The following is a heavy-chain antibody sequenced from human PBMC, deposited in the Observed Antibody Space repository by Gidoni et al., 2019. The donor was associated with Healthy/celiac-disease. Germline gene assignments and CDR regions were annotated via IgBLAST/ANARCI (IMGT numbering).Heavy chain of an antibody. V-gene: IGHV1-69*09. Sequence: QVQLVQSVAEVKKPGSSVKVSCKASGGTFSSYAISWVRQAPGQGLEWMGRIIPILGIANYAQKFQGRVTITADKSTSTAYMELSSLRSEDTAVYYCARDMVRGVSDYWGQGTLVTVSS. CDR2: IIPILGIA. J-gene: IGHJ4*02. CDR3: ARDMVRGVSDY. CDR1: GGTFSSYA. D-gene: IGHD3-10*01.